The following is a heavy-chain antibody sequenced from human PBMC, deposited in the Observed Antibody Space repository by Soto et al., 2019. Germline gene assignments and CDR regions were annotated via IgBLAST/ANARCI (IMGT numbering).Heavy chain of an antibody. CDR1: GFTFSSYA. J-gene: IGHJ4*02. CDR3: AKVFDILPSPFDF. Sequence: GGSLRLSCAVSGFTFSSYAMSWVRQAPGEGLEWVSAISGSGGSTYYADSVKGRFTISRDNSKNTLYLQMNSLRAEDTAVYYCAKVFDILPSPFDFWCKGTLVTVSS. V-gene: IGHV3-23*01. D-gene: IGHD3-9*01. CDR2: ISGSGGST.